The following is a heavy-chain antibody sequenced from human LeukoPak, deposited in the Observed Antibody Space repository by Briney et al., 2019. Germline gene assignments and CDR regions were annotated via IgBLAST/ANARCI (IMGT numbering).Heavy chain of an antibody. CDR2: ISTYNGDT. J-gene: IGHJ6*03. CDR1: GYTFTSYG. Sequence: ASVKVSCKASGYTFTSYGISWVRQAPGQGLEWMGWISTYNGDTNYAQKLQGRVAMTTDTSTSTAYMELRSLRSDDTAVYYCARWNYYDSSGYYNYYMDVWGKGTTVTVSS. CDR3: ARWNYYDSSGYYNYYMDV. V-gene: IGHV1-18*01. D-gene: IGHD3-22*01.